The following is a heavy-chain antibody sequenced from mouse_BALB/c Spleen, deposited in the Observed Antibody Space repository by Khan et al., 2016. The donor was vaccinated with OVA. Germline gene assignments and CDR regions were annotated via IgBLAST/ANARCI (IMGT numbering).Heavy chain of an antibody. D-gene: IGHD2-12*01. J-gene: IGHJ4*01. CDR3: ARPPYFSYSLDH. CDR1: GYTFTNYG. V-gene: IGHV9-3-1*01. Sequence: QIQLVQSGPELKKPGETVKISCKASGYTFTNYGMNWVKQSPGKALKWMGWINTYTGEPTYADDFKGRFAFSLETSANTAYLQINNLKHEDTATYFGARPPYFSYSLDHWGQGTSVTVSS. CDR2: INTYTGEP.